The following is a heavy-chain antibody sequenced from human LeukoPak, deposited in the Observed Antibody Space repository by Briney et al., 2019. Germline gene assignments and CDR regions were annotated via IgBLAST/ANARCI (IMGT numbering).Heavy chain of an antibody. Sequence: GASVKVSCKASGYTFTSYYMHWVRQAPGQGLEWMGIINPSGGSTSYAQKFQGRVTMTRDTSTSTVYTELSSLRSEDTAVYYCARDGSGYQPYYYWGQGTLVTVSS. CDR3: ARDGSGYQPYYY. V-gene: IGHV1-46*01. CDR2: INPSGGST. CDR1: GYTFTSYY. J-gene: IGHJ4*02. D-gene: IGHD2-2*01.